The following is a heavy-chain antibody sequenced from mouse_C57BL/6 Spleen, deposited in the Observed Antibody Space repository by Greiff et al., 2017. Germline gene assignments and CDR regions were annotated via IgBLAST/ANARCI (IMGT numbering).Heavy chain of an antibody. Sequence: EVQLQQSGPGMVKPSQSLSLSCTVTGYSITSGYDWHWIRHFPGNKLEWMGYISYSGSTNYNPSLKSRISITHDTSKNHFFLKLNSVTTEDTATYYCARVGYGGYFDVWDTGTTVTVSS. V-gene: IGHV3-1*01. CDR1: GYSITSGYD. J-gene: IGHJ1*03. CDR3: ARVGYGGYFDV. CDR2: ISYSGST. D-gene: IGHD1-1*01.